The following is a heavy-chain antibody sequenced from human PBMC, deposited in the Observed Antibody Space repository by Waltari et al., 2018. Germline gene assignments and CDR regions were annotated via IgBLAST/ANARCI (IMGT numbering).Heavy chain of an antibody. CDR2: KNYRSKWNN. J-gene: IGHJ4*02. CDR3: ARASEYSGTYSKVDY. D-gene: IGHD1-26*01. V-gene: IGHV6-1*01. CDR1: GDSVSSNSVT. Sequence: QVHLQQSGPGLVKPSQTLSLTCAISGDSVSSNSVTWNWIRQSPSRGLEWRRRKNYRSKWNNDYAVSGKRRIPINPDTTRNQLYLQLNPVTTEDTAVYYCARASEYSGTYSKVDYWGQGTLVTVSS.